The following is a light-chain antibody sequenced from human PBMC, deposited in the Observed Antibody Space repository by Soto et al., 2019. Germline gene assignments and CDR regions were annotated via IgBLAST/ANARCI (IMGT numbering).Light chain of an antibody. J-gene: IGLJ2*01. Sequence: QSALTQPPSASGSPGQSVTISCTGTSSDVGNYNYVSWYQQYPAKAPKLMIYEVHKRPSGVPDRFSCSKSGNTASLAVSGLQAEDEADDYCTSYAAGKNVVFGGGTKLTVL. CDR1: SSDVGNYNY. CDR3: TSYAAGKNVV. V-gene: IGLV2-8*01. CDR2: EVH.